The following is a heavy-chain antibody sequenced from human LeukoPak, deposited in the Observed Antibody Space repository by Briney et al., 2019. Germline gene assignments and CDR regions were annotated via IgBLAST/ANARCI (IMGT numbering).Heavy chain of an antibody. V-gene: IGHV4-31*03. CDR2: IYYSGIT. Sequence: SQTLSLTCTVSGGSITSDGYYWSWIRQHPGQGLEWIGYIYYSGITYYNPSLKSRVIISVDTSKNQFSLKLISVTAADTAVYYYARGGAHHAFDFWGQGTLVTVSS. CDR3: ARGGAHHAFDF. J-gene: IGHJ3*01. CDR1: GGSITSDGYY.